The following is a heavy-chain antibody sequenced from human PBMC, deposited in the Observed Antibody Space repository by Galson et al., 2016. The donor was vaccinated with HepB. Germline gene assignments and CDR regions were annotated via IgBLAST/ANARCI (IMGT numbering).Heavy chain of an antibody. CDR3: ARAWSFDSSGFFATSAFDF. CDR1: GYTFTNYG. D-gene: IGHD3-22*01. CDR2: ISPYNGNT. V-gene: IGHV1-18*01. Sequence: SVKVSCKASGYTFTNYGISWVRQAPGQGLEWMGWISPYNGNTNYAQNLQGRVTLTTDIFTNTAYMELRSLRSDDTGVYYCARAWSFDSSGFFATSAFDFWDQGTMVAVSS. J-gene: IGHJ3*01.